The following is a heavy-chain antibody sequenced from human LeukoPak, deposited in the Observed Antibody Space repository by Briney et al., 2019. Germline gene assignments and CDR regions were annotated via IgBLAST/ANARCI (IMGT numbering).Heavy chain of an antibody. CDR1: GFTFNTFN. D-gene: IGHD3-9*01. CDR3: ARGHYDVLAASYKWTPDY. Sequence: GGSLRLSCAASGFTFNTFNMNWVRQAPGKGLEWVSSITSGGDFIYYADSVKGRFTTSRDNAKNSLSLQLNSLRVEDTAVYYCARGHYDVLAASYKWTPDYWGQGTLVTVSS. V-gene: IGHV3-21*01. CDR2: ITSGGDFI. J-gene: IGHJ4*02.